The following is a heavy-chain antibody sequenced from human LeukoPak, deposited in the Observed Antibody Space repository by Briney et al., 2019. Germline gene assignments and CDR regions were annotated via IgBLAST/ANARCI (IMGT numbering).Heavy chain of an antibody. CDR2: FDPEDGET. J-gene: IGHJ4*02. V-gene: IGHV1-24*01. CDR3: ATHYYDSSGYYYLDY. Sequence: ASVKVSCKVSGYTLTELSMHWVRQAPGKGREWMGGFDPEDGETIYAQKFQGRVTMTEDTSTDTAYMELSSLRSEDTAVYYCATHYYDSSGYYYLDYWGQGTLVTVSS. CDR1: GYTLTELS. D-gene: IGHD3-22*01.